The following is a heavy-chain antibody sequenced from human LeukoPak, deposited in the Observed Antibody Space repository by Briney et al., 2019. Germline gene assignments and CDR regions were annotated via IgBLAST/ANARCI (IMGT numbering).Heavy chain of an antibody. CDR1: GYTFTSYG. D-gene: IGHD3-10*01. Sequence: GASVKVSCKASGYTFTSYGISWVRQAPGQGLEWMGWISAYNGNTNYAQKLQGRVTMTTDTSTSTAYMELRRLRSDDTAVYYSVRVIVVRGGNGMDVWGEGTTVTVSS. CDR2: ISAYNGNT. V-gene: IGHV1-18*01. CDR3: VRVIVVRGGNGMDV. J-gene: IGHJ6*04.